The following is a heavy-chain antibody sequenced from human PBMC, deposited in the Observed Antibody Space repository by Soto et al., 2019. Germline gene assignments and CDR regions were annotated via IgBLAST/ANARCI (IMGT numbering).Heavy chain of an antibody. Sequence: GGSLRLSCAASGFTFSSYAMHWVRQAPGKGLEYVSAISSNGGSTYYANSVKGRFTISRDNSKNTLYLQMGSLRAEDMAVYYCARALGYAFDIWGQGKMGTVSS. CDR2: ISSNGGST. V-gene: IGHV3-64*01. CDR3: ARALGYAFDI. D-gene: IGHD7-27*01. J-gene: IGHJ3*02. CDR1: GFTFSSYA.